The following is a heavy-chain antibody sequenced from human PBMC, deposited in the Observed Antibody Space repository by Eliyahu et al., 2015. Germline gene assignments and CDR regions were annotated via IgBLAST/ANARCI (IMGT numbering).Heavy chain of an antibody. CDR2: INTDGSKT. D-gene: IGHD1-1*01. CDR3: AKDLTWNQVDY. V-gene: IGHV3-74*01. CDR1: GFTFSTSW. Sequence: EVQLVESGGGLVQPGGSLRLSCAASGFTFSTSWMPWVRQAPGEGLVWVPRINTDGSKTTYADSVKGRFTISRDNAKNTLYLQMNGLRVEDTAVYYCAKDLTWNQVDYWGQGTLVTVSS. J-gene: IGHJ4*02.